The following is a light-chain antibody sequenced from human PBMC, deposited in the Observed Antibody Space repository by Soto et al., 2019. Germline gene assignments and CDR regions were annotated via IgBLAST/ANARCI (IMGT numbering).Light chain of an antibody. V-gene: IGKV1-5*03. J-gene: IGKJ1*01. CDR2: KAS. CDR1: QSISSW. CDR3: QQYNSYPCT. Sequence: DIQMTQSPSTLSASVGDRVTITCRASQSISSWLAWYQQKPGKAPKLLIYKASTLESGVPSNFSGGGSGKEFTLTSNSLQPEDVATYYCQQYNSYPCTFGQGTKVDVK.